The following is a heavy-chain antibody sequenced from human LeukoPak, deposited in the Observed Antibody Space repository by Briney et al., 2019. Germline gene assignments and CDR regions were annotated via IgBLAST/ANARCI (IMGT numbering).Heavy chain of an antibody. D-gene: IGHD5-12*01. CDR1: GYTFTSYA. CDR3: ARSGYGRAVLDY. Sequence: ASVKVSCKASGYTFTSYAMHWVRQAPGQRLEWMGWINAGNGNTKYSQKFQGRVTITRDTSASTAYMELSSLRSEDTAVHYCARSGYGRAVLDYWGQGTLVTVSS. V-gene: IGHV1-3*01. J-gene: IGHJ4*02. CDR2: INAGNGNT.